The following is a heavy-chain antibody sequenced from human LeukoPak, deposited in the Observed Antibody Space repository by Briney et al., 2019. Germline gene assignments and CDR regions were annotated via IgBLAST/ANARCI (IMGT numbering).Heavy chain of an antibody. D-gene: IGHD4-17*01. V-gene: IGHV3-30-3*01. J-gene: IGHJ4*02. CDR1: GFTFSSYA. CDR2: ISYDGSNK. CDR3: ARDWSSGDYSVYYFDY. Sequence: PGRSLRLSCAASGFTFSSYAMHWVRQAPGKGLEWVAVISYDGSNKYYADSVKGRFTISRDNSKNTLYLQMNSLRAEDTAVCYCARDWSSGDYSVYYFDYWGQGTLVTVSS.